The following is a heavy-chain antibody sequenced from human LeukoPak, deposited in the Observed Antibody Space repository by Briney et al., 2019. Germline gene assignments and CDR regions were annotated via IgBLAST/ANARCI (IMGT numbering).Heavy chain of an antibody. CDR3: ARDHTTGWYAYFDY. D-gene: IGHD6-19*01. J-gene: IGHJ4*02. CDR1: GGSVSSGGYY. V-gene: IGHV4-61*08. Sequence: PSETLSLTCTVSGGSVSSGGYYWSWIRQPPGKGLEWIGYIYYSGSTNSNPSLKSRVTISVDTSKTQFSLKLSSVTAADTAVYYCARDHTTGWYAYFDYWGQGTLVTVSS. CDR2: IYYSGST.